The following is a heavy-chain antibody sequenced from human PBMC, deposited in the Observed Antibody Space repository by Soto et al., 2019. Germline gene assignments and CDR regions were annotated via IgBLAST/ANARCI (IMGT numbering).Heavy chain of an antibody. CDR1: GYTFTSYD. CDR3: AIRTNRGTDWA. D-gene: IGHD2-2*01. J-gene: IGHJ4*02. V-gene: IGHV1-18*01. CDR2: ISAYNGNT. Sequence: QVQLVQSGAEVKKPGASVKVSCKASGYTFTSYDISWVRQAPGQGLEWMGWISAYNGNTNYAQKLQRRATMTTDAHTSTAYMELRSLRADDTAVYYLAIRTNRGTDWAWGQGTLVSVSS.